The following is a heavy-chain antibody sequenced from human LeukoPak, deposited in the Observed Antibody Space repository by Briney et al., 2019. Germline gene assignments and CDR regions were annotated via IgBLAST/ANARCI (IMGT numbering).Heavy chain of an antibody. Sequence: SETLSLTCTVSGGSISSSSYYWGWIRQPPGKGLEWIGSIYYSGSTYYNPSLKSRVTISVDTSKNQFSLQLNSVTPEDTAVYYCATGRDYYYMDVWGKGTTVTVSS. CDR2: IYYSGST. CDR3: ATGRDYYYMDV. CDR1: GGSISSSSYY. J-gene: IGHJ6*03. V-gene: IGHV4-39*01.